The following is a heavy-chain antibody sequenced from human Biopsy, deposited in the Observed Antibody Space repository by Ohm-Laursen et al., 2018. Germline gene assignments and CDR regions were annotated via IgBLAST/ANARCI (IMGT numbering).Heavy chain of an antibody. D-gene: IGHD3-22*01. CDR2: VHYTGIT. J-gene: IGHJ2*01. CDR3: ARDRGYYSDRTVPGYFDL. Sequence: SDTLSLTCTVSGDSISSYYWGWIRQPPGKGLEWIGYVHYTGITDYNRSLQSRVTISVDTSKNHFSLRLRSVTPADTAIYYRARDRGYYSDRTVPGYFDLWGRGTLVTVSS. CDR1: GDSISSYY. V-gene: IGHV4-59*01.